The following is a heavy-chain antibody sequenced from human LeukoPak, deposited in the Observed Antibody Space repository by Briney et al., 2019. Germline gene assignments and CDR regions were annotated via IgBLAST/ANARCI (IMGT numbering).Heavy chain of an antibody. D-gene: IGHD2-2*01. V-gene: IGHV5-10-1*01. Sequence: GESLKISCKGSGYSLSSYWISWVRQMPGKGLEWMGRIDPSDSYSNYRPSFRGHVTVSDDKSIRTAYLQWSSLRPSDTAMYYCARHGYCSNTSCPPDYWGQGTLVTVSS. CDR1: GYSLSSYW. CDR2: IDPSDSYS. CDR3: ARHGYCSNTSCPPDY. J-gene: IGHJ4*02.